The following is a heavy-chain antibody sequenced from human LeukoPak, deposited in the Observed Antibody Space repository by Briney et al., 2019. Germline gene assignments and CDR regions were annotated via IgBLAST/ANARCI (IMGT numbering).Heavy chain of an antibody. CDR2: ISANGGST. J-gene: IGHJ4*02. Sequence: GGSLRLSCAASGFIFSNYAMNWVRQAPGTDLEWVSGISANGGSTYYADSMKGRFTISRDNSKNTLYLEMNSLRAEDTAIYYCAKDHEYSSGWYYFDYWGQGTLVTVSS. V-gene: IGHV3-23*01. D-gene: IGHD6-19*01. CDR1: GFIFSNYA. CDR3: AKDHEYSSGWYYFDY.